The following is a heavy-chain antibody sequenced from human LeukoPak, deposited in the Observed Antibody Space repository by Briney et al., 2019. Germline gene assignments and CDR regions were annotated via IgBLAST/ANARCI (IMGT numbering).Heavy chain of an antibody. J-gene: IGHJ4*02. CDR3: ARAIVGATIHPFDY. CDR2: IDWDDDK. D-gene: IGHD1-26*01. CDR1: GFSLSTSGMC. Sequence: SGPALVKPTQTLTLTCTFSGFSLSTSGMCVSWIRQPPGKALEWLARIDWDDDKYYSTSLKTRLTISKDTSKNQVVLTMTNMDPVDTATYYCARAIVGATIHPFDYWGQGTLVTVSS. V-gene: IGHV2-70*11.